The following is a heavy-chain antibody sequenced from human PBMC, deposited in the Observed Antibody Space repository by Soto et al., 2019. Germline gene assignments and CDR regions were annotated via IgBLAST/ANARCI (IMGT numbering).Heavy chain of an antibody. CDR1: GYTFTSYY. CDR3: ASHDCSGGSCANRYYFDY. CDR2: INPSGGST. Sequence: ASVKVSFKASGYTFTSYYMHWVRQAPGQGLEWMGIINPSGGSTSYAQKFQGRVTMTRDTPTSTVYMELSSLRSEDTAVYYCASHDCSGGSCANRYYFDYWGQGTLVTAPQ. D-gene: IGHD2-15*01. J-gene: IGHJ4*02. V-gene: IGHV1-46*03.